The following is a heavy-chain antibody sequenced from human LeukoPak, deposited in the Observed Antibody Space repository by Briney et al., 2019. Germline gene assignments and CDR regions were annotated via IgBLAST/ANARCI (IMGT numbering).Heavy chain of an antibody. Sequence: EGSLRLSCAASGFTFSSYAMHWVRQAPGKGLEWVAVISYDGSNKYYADSVKGRFTISRDNSKNTLYLQMNSLRAEDTVLYYCAKYILWFGGGGAFDIWGQGTMVTVSS. J-gene: IGHJ3*02. CDR2: ISYDGSNK. D-gene: IGHD3-10*01. CDR3: AKYILWFGGGGAFDI. CDR1: GFTFSSYA. V-gene: IGHV3-30-3*02.